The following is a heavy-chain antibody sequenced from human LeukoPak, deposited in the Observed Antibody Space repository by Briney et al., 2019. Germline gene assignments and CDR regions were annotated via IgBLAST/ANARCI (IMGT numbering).Heavy chain of an antibody. J-gene: IGHJ4*02. D-gene: IGHD1-26*01. CDR2: ISAYNGNT. Sequence: ASVTVSCTASGYTFANYGINWVRQAPGQGLEWMGWISAYNGNTNYAQKFQGRVTMTTDTSTSTAYMDLRSLRSDDTAVYYCARDLDQYSGRFGGFGHDFWGQGTLVTVSS. CDR1: GYTFANYG. CDR3: ARDLDQYSGRFGGFGHDF. V-gene: IGHV1-18*01.